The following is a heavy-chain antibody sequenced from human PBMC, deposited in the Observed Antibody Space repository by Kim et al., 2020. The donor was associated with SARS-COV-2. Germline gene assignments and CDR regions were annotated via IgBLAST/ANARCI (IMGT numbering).Heavy chain of an antibody. D-gene: IGHD3-3*01. CDR2: IRSKAYGGTT. CDR3: TRDPYYDFGRTSNYYYYYGMDV. J-gene: IGHJ6*02. CDR1: GFTFGDYA. Sequence: GGSLRLSCTASGFTFGDYAMSWVRQAPGKGLEWVGFIRSKAYGGTTEYAASVKGRFTISRDDSKSIAYLQMNSLKTEDTAVYYCTRDPYYDFGRTSNYYYYYGMDVWGQGTTVTVSS. V-gene: IGHV3-49*04.